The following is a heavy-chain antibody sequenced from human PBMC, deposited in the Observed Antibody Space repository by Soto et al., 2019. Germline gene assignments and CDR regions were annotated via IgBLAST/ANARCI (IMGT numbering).Heavy chain of an antibody. V-gene: IGHV3-30*18. D-gene: IGHD2-2*02. CDR1: GFTFSSYG. J-gene: IGHJ4*02. Sequence: LRLSCAASGFTFSSYGMHWVRQAPGKGLEWVAVISYDGSNKYCADSVKGRFTISRDNSKNTLYLQMNSLRAEDTAVYYCAKDQRRYCSSTSCYTFDYWGQGTLVTVSS. CDR2: ISYDGSNK. CDR3: AKDQRRYCSSTSCYTFDY.